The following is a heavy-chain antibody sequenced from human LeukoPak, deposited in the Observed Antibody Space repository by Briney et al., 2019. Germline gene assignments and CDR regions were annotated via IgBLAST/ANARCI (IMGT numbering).Heavy chain of an antibody. CDR3: ARDRVAGYYFDY. CDR1: GGSISSYY. D-gene: IGHD6-19*01. V-gene: IGHV4-59*01. J-gene: IGHJ4*02. Sequence: SETLSLTCTFSGGSISSYYWSWIRQPPGKGLEWIGYIYYSGSTNYNPSLKSRVTISVDTSKNQFSLKLSSVAAADTAVYYCARDRVAGYYFDYWGQGTLVTVSS. CDR2: IYYSGST.